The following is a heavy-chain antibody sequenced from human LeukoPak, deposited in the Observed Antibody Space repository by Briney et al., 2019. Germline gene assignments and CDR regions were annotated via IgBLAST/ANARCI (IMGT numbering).Heavy chain of an antibody. CDR1: GGTFSSYA. CDR3: ARVVRDVVGHNWFDP. V-gene: IGHV1-69*13. D-gene: IGHD3-10*01. J-gene: IGHJ5*02. Sequence: SVKVSCKASGGTFSSYATSWVRQAPGQGLEWMGGIIPIFGTANYAQKFQGRVTITADESTSTAYMELSSLRSEDTAVYYCARVVRDVVGHNWFDPWGQGTLVTVSS. CDR2: IIPIFGTA.